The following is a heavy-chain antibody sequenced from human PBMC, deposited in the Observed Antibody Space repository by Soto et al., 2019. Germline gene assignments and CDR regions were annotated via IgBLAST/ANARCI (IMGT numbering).Heavy chain of an antibody. CDR2: IYYSGST. D-gene: IGHD4-17*01. CDR3: ARSQWGDYYSFDP. CDR1: GGSISSSSYY. Sequence: SETLSLTCTVSGGSISSSSYYWGWIRQPPGKGLEWIGSIYYSGSTYYNPSLKSRVTISVDTSKNQFSLKLSSVTAADTAVYYCARSQWGDYYSFDPWGQGTLVTVSS. J-gene: IGHJ5*02. V-gene: IGHV4-39*01.